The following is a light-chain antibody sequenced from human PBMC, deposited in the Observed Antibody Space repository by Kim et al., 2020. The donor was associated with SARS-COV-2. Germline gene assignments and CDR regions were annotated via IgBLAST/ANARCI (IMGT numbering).Light chain of an antibody. CDR1: QGISNH. CDR2: AAS. V-gene: IGKV1-27*01. J-gene: IGKJ1*01. Sequence: ASVGDGVTITCRASQGISNHLAWYQQKPGKAPTLLIYAASALQSGFPSRFSGSGSGTDFTLTISSLQPEDVATYYCLKYNSAPWTFGQGTKVDIK. CDR3: LKYNSAPWT.